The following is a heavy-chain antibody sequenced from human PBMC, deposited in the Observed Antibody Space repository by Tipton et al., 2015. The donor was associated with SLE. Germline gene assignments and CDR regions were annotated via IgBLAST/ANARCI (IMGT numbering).Heavy chain of an antibody. Sequence: TLSLTCNVSGGSMTTSSYYWGWIRQPAGGGLEWIGRIYTNENTNYNPSLKSRVTMSVDTSKNHFSLKLISVTAADTAVYYCAREFLNPVTTVHYYFDLWGRGTLVTVSS. CDR1: GGSMTTSSYY. CDR3: AREFLNPVTTVHYYFDL. D-gene: IGHD4-11*01. CDR2: IYTNENT. V-gene: IGHV4-61*02. J-gene: IGHJ2*01.